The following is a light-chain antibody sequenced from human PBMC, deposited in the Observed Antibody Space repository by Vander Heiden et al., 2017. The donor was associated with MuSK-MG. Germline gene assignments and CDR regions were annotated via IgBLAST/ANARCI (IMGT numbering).Light chain of an antibody. J-gene: IGLJ2*01. CDR2: QDS. CDR1: KLGDKY. Sequence: SYELTQPPSVSVSPGQTASITCSGDKLGDKYACWYQQKPGQSPLLVIYQDSKRPSGIPERFSGSNSGNTATLTISGTPALDEADYYCQAWDSSTADVVFGGGTKLTVL. CDR3: QAWDSSTADVV. V-gene: IGLV3-1*01.